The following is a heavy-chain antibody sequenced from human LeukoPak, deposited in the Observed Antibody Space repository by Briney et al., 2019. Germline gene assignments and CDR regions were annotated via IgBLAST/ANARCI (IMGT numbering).Heavy chain of an antibody. CDR3: ARSIRRNYYGSGTEACDY. D-gene: IGHD3-10*01. CDR1: GGSISSSSYY. CDR2: IYYSGST. Sequence: SETLSLTCTVSGGSISSSSYYWGWIRQPPGKGLEWIGSIYYSGSTYYNPSLKSRVTISVDTSKSQFSLKLSSVTAADTAVYYCARSIRRNYYGSGTEACDYWGQGTLVTVSS. J-gene: IGHJ4*02. V-gene: IGHV4-39*01.